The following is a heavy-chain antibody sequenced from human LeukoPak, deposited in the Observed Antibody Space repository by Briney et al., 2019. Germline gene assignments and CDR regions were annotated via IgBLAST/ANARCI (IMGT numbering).Heavy chain of an antibody. Sequence: GGSLRLSCAASGFALRYYYMSAVRQAPGKGLEWVSYISSSSSTIYYADSVKGRFTISRDNAKNSLYLQMNSLRAEDTAVYYCAKDQRSIAVAGYFDYWGQGTLVTVSS. CDR1: GFALRYYY. CDR3: AKDQRSIAVAGYFDY. CDR2: ISSSSSTI. J-gene: IGHJ4*02. D-gene: IGHD6-19*01. V-gene: IGHV3-11*04.